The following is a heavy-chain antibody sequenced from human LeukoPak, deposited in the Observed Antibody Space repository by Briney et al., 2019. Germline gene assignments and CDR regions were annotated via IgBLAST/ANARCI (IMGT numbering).Heavy chain of an antibody. D-gene: IGHD2-21*02. V-gene: IGHV4-39*01. CDR1: GGSISSSRYY. Sequence: SETLSLTCTVSGGSISSSRYYWAWIRQPPGTGLEWIGSIYYSGSTYYNPSLKSRVTISVDTSKNQFSLKLSSVTAADTAVYYCARVVTTSAFHFDYWGQGTLVTVSS. CDR2: IYYSGST. CDR3: ARVVTTSAFHFDY. J-gene: IGHJ4*02.